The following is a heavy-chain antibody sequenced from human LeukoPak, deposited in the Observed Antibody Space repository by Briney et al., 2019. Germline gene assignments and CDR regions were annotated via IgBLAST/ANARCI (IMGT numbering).Heavy chain of an antibody. D-gene: IGHD2/OR15-2a*01. CDR3: AKSGLSADN. CDR2: ISASGGST. V-gene: IGHV3-23*01. J-gene: IGHJ4*02. CDR1: GFTFSSSA. Sequence: GGSLRLSCAASGFTFSSSAMSWVRQVPGKGLEWVSGISASGGSTYYADSVRGRFTISRDNSKNTLYLQMNSLRAEDTAVYYCAKSGLSADNWGQGTLVTVSS.